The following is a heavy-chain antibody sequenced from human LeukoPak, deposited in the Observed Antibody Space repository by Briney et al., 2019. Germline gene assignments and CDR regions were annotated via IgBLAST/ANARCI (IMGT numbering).Heavy chain of an antibody. CDR3: AKVRGYDSSGYPVDY. CDR2: ISGSGGST. Sequence: PGGSLRLSCAASGFTFSSYAMSWVRQAPGKGLEWVSAISGSGGSTYYADSVKGPFTICRDNSKNTLYLQMNSLTAEDTAVYYCAKVRGYDSSGYPVDYWGQGTLVTVSS. CDR1: GFTFSSYA. J-gene: IGHJ4*02. D-gene: IGHD3-22*01. V-gene: IGHV3-23*01.